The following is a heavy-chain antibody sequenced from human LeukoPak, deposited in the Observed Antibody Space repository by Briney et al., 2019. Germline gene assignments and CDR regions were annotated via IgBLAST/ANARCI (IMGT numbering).Heavy chain of an antibody. Sequence: TSETLSLTCAVYGGPFSHYYWTWIRQPPGKGLEWIGEINESGSTNYDPSLKSRVTISVDTSKTHFSLNLTSVTAADTAVYYCASRIGGYLYYFGMDVWGQGTTVTVSS. V-gene: IGHV4-34*01. CDR3: ASRIGGYLYYFGMDV. CDR1: GGPFSHYY. D-gene: IGHD3-10*01. CDR2: INESGST. J-gene: IGHJ6*02.